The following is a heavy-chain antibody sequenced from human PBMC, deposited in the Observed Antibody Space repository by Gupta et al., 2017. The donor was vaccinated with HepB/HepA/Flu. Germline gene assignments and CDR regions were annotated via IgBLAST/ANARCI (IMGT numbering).Heavy chain of an antibody. CDR1: GFSVSSNY. Sequence: EVRLVESGGGLIQPGGSLRLSCAASGFSVSSNYMSWVRQGPGKGLEWVSVIYDADSTCDGYVVKGRFTTSTDNVKYNLLLHNNTTTDXGXAVYLCXGWCLNYLSYIDVWGKGTTVTVSS. D-gene: IGHD2-21*01. V-gene: IGHV3-53*01. CDR2: IYDADST. J-gene: IGHJ6*03. CDR3: XGWCLNYLSYIDV.